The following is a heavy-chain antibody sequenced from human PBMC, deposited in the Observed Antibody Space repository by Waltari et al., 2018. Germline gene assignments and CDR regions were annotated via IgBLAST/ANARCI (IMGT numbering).Heavy chain of an antibody. V-gene: IGHV4-34*01. CDR3: ARRIQLWLRGYFDY. CDR2: INHSGST. Sequence: QVQLQQWGAGLLKPSETLSLTCAVYGGSFSGYYWSWIRQPAGKGLEWIGEINHSGSTNYNPSLKSRVTISVDTSKNQFSLKLSSVTAADTAVYYCARRIQLWLRGYFDYWGQGTLVTVSS. J-gene: IGHJ4*02. D-gene: IGHD5-18*01. CDR1: GGSFSGYY.